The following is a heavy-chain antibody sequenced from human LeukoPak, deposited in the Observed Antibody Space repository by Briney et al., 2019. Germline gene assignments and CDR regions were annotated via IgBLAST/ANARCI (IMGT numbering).Heavy chain of an antibody. CDR2: MNPSSGNT. Sequence: ASVKVSCKASGYTFTSYDINWVRQATGQGLEWMGWMNPSSGNTGYAQKFQGRVTITRNTSISTAYMELSSLRSEDTAVYYCARGRQSVVTIFGVVINRRYYYYYMDVWGKGTTVTVSS. CDR1: GYTFTSYD. J-gene: IGHJ6*03. V-gene: IGHV1-8*03. CDR3: ARGRQSVVTIFGVVINRRYYYYYMDV. D-gene: IGHD3-3*01.